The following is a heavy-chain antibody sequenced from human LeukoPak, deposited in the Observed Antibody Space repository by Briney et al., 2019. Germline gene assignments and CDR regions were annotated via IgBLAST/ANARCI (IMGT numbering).Heavy chain of an antibody. CDR1: GFTFSNYW. CDR3: ARAKAAAMFSSDY. J-gene: IGHJ4*02. Sequence: GGSLRLSCAASGFTFSNYWMSWVRQAPGKGLEWVANIKQDGSEKYYVDSVKGRLTISRDNAKNSLYLQMNSLRVEDTAVYYCARAKAAAMFSSDYWGQGTLVTVSS. V-gene: IGHV3-7*03. D-gene: IGHD6-13*01. CDR2: IKQDGSEK.